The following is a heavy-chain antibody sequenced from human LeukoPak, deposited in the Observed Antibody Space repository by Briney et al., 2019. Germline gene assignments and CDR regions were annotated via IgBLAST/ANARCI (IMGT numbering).Heavy chain of an antibody. CDR1: GGSISSYY. D-gene: IGHD5-18*01. J-gene: IGHJ6*02. CDR2: IYYSGST. CDR3: ARDRIQLYGRNYYYYGMDV. Sequence: SETLSLTCTVSGGSISSYYWSWIRQPPGKGLEWIGYIYYSGSTNYNPSLKSRVTISVDTSKNQFSLKLSSVTAADTAVYYCARDRIQLYGRNYYYYGMDVWGQGTTVTVSS. V-gene: IGHV4-59*01.